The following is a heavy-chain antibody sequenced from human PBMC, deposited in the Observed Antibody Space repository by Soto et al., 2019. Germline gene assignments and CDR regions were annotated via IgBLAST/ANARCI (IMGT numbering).Heavy chain of an antibody. Sequence: GGSLRLSCAASGFTFSSYGMHWVRQAPGKGLEWVAVIWYDGSNKYYADSVKGRFTISRDNSKNTLYLQMNSLRAEDTAVYYCARGPKDIVLMVSHIQMEGEYFQHWGQGTLVTVSS. CDR3: ARGPKDIVLMVSHIQMEGEYFQH. CDR1: GFTFSSYG. CDR2: IWYDGSNK. D-gene: IGHD2-8*01. J-gene: IGHJ1*01. V-gene: IGHV3-33*01.